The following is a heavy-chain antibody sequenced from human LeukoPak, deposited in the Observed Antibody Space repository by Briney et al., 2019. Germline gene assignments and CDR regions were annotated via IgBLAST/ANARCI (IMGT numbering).Heavy chain of an antibody. D-gene: IGHD4-17*01. CDR2: INPSGGST. V-gene: IGHV1-46*01. CDR1: GYTFTSYY. J-gene: IGHJ6*03. CDR3: ARSYGDLNLYYYYYMDV. Sequence: ASVKVSCKVSGYTFTSYYMHWVRQAPGQGLEWMGIINPSGGSTSYAQKFQGRVTMTRDTSTSTVYMELSSLRSEDTAVYYCARSYGDLNLYYYYYMDVWGKGTTVTISS.